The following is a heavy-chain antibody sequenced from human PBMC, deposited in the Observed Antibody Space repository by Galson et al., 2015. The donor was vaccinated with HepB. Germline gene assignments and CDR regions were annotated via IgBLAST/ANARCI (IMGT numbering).Heavy chain of an antibody. CDR1: GYTFTAYF. J-gene: IGHJ4*02. D-gene: IGHD6-19*01. V-gene: IGHV1-2*02. CDR3: AYVTYTSGDDFDY. Sequence: SVKVSCKASGYTFTAYFIHWVRQAPGRGPEWMGWMNPNSGDTKYPQRFQGRVTMTRDTSINTAYMELSGLTSDDTAVYYCAYVTYTSGDDFDYWGQGTLVTVSS. CDR2: MNPNSGDT.